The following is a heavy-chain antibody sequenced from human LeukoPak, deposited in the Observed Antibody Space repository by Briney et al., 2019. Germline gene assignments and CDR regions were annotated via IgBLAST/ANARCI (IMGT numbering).Heavy chain of an antibody. J-gene: IGHJ4*02. CDR3: ARTQMVRGVIDIFDY. V-gene: IGHV1-69*05. CDR1: GGTFSSYA. D-gene: IGHD3-10*01. CDR2: IIPIFGTA. Sequence: SVNVSCTASGGTFSSYAISWVRQAPGQGFEWMGGIIPIFGTANYAQKFQGRVTITTDESTSTAYMELSSLRSEDTAVYYCARTQMVRGVIDIFDYWGQGTLVTVSS.